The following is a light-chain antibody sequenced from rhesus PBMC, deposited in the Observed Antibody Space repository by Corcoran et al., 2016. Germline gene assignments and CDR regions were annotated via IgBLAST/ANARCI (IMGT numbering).Light chain of an antibody. CDR3: CSFKCGNTYV. CDR2: DVT. J-gene: IGLJ1*01. Sequence: QSALTQPPSVSKSLGQSVTISCTGTSSAVGSCDGVSWYQQQSGTAPTLLIYDVTERPSGVSARFSGSTSGSAAFLTISGRQSGDEADYYCCSFKCGNTYVFGSGTRLTVL. V-gene: IGLV2S9*01. CDR1: SSAVGSCDG.